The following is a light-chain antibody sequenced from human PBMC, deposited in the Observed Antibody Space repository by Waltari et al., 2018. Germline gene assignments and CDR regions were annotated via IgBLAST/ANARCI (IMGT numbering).Light chain of an antibody. CDR2: GAS. Sequence: EIVMTQSPATLSVSPGERATLSCRASQSVSSNLAWYQQKPGQAPRLLIYGASIRATGVPARFSGSGSGTEFTLTISSPQSEDFAVFYCQQYNNWPRTFGLGTKVEIK. CDR1: QSVSSN. J-gene: IGKJ1*01. V-gene: IGKV3-15*01. CDR3: QQYNNWPRT.